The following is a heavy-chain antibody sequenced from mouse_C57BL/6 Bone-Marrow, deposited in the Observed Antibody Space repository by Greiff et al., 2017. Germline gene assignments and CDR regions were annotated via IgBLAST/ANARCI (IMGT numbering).Heavy chain of an antibody. J-gene: IGHJ2*01. CDR3: AREGGNYYFDY. CDR1: GYTFTSYW. Sequence: QVQLQQPGAELVKPGASVKLSCKASGYTFTSYWMQWVKQRPGQGLEWIGEIDPSDSYTNYNQKFKGKATLTVDTSSSTAYMQLSGLTSEDSAVYYCAREGGNYYFDYWGQGTTRTVSS. CDR2: IDPSDSYT. D-gene: IGHD2-1*01. V-gene: IGHV1-50*01.